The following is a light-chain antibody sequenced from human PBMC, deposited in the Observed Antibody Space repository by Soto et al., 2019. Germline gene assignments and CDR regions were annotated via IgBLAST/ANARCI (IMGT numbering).Light chain of an antibody. CDR3: SSYTTISTLV. J-gene: IGLJ3*02. CDR2: EVR. V-gene: IGLV2-14*01. CDR1: NRDVGSYNL. Sequence: QSALTQPASVSVSPGQSITIACTGTNRDVGSYNLVSWYQQRPGEAPKLIISEVRNRPSGISYRFTGSKSGNTASLTISGLQAEDEADYYCSSYTTISTLVFGGGTKVTVL.